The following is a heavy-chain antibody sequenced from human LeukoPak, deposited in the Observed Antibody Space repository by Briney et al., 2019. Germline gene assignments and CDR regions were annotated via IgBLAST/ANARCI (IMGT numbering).Heavy chain of an antibody. J-gene: IGHJ5*02. CDR2: FHYYGTT. Sequence: SETLSLTCTVSGGSISSRPHSWGWIRQPPGKRLEWIGTFHYYGTTYYNPSLESRVTISVDTSKNQFSLNLRSVTAADTAVYYCTTQPTGFPNWVDPWGQGTLVTVSS. D-gene: IGHD2-8*02. V-gene: IGHV4-39*01. CDR3: TTQPTGFPNWVDP. CDR1: GGSISSRPHS.